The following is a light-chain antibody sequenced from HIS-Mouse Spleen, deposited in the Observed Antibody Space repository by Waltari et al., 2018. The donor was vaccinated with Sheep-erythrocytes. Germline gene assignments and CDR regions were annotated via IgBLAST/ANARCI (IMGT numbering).Light chain of an antibody. CDR1: SSDVGGYNY. V-gene: IGLV2-11*01. Sequence: QSALTQPRSVSGSPGQSVTISCTGTSSDVGGYNYVSWYQQHPGKAPKIMIYEVSNRPSGVPDRFSGSKSGNTASLTISGLQAEDEADYYCCSYAGSYNHVFATGTKVTVL. CDR2: EVS. J-gene: IGLJ1*01. CDR3: CSYAGSYNHV.